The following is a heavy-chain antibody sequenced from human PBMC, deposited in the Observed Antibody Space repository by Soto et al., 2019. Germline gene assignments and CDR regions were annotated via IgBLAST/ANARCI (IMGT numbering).Heavy chain of an antibody. J-gene: IGHJ4*02. D-gene: IGHD3-10*01. CDR1: RFTFITYA. Sequence: GGSLRLSCAASRFTFITYAMTWVRQAPGKGLEWVSVISGSGGSTFYADSVKGRFTISRDNSKNTLYLQMNSLRAEDTAVYYCAKDLFNLWFVESQLTFDSWGQGTLVTVSS. V-gene: IGHV3-23*01. CDR2: ISGSGGST. CDR3: AKDLFNLWFVESQLTFDS.